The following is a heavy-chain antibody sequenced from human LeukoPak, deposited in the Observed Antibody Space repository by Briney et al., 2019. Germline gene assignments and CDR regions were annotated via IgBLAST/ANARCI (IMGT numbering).Heavy chain of an antibody. CDR1: GYSISSGYY. Sequence: PSETLSLTCAVSGYSISSGYYWGWIRQPPGKGLEWIGSIYHSGSTYYNPSLKSRVTISVDTSKNQFSLKLSSVTAADTAVYYCARGGYDILTCPMDWFDPWGQGTLVTVSS. CDR2: IYHSGST. D-gene: IGHD3-9*01. V-gene: IGHV4-38-2*01. CDR3: ARGGYDILTCPMDWFDP. J-gene: IGHJ5*02.